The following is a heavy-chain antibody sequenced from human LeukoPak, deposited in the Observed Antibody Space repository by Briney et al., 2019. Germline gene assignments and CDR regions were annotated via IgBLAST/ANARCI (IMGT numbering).Heavy chain of an antibody. CDR1: GFIVSNNH. CDR3: ARERPGSRVLDY. J-gene: IGHJ4*02. D-gene: IGHD3-10*01. V-gene: IGHV3-66*01. Sequence: GGSLGLSCAASGFIVSNNHINWIRQAPGKGLERVSINSDSVKGRFILSSDNSKNMLYLQMNSLRVEDTAVYYCARERPGSRVLDYWGQGTVVTVSS.